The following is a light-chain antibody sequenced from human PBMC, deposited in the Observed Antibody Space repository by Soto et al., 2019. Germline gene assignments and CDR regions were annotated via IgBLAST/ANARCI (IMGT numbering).Light chain of an antibody. V-gene: IGKV3-20*01. J-gene: IGKJ5*01. CDR3: QQYGSSSIT. CDR2: VAS. CDR1: QSVRSY. Sequence: VMTQSPATLSVSPGERATLSRRASQSVRSYVAWYQQTPGQAPTLLMYVASSRATGSPDRFNGSGSGTDCPLTISRLEPEDFAVYYCQQYGSSSITFGQGTRLEI.